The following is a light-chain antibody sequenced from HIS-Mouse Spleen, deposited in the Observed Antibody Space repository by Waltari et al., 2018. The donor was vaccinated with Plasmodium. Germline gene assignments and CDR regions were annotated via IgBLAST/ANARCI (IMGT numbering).Light chain of an antibody. CDR2: EGS. CDR3: CSYAGSSTYV. J-gene: IGLJ1*01. V-gene: IGLV2-23*01. Sequence: QYALTQPASVSGSPGQSITISCTGTSSDVGSYKLVSWYQQHPGKAPKLMIYEGSKLPSGVSNRFSCSKSGNAASLTISGLQAEDEADYYCCSYAGSSTYVFGTGTKVTVL. CDR1: SSDVGSYKL.